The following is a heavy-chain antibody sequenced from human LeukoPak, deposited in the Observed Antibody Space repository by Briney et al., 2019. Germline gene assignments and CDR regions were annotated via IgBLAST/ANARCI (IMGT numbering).Heavy chain of an antibody. J-gene: IGHJ4*02. D-gene: IGHD3-9*01. Sequence: SETLSLTCTVSGGSISSYYWSWIRQPPGKGLEWIGYIYYSGSTNYNPSLKSRVTISVDTSKNQFSLKLSSVTAADTAVYYCARVYGSYDILTGYYTPTYFDYWGQGTLVTVSS. CDR2: IYYSGST. CDR1: GGSISSYY. V-gene: IGHV4-59*01. CDR3: ARVYGSYDILTGYYTPTYFDY.